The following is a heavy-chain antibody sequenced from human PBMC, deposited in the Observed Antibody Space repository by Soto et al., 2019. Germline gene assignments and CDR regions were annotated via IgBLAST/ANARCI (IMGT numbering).Heavy chain of an antibody. CDR2: IKSRALGGTT. D-gene: IGHD3-22*01. Sequence: EVQLVDSGGDLVKPGGSLRLSCAGSGFALSNAWINWVRQAPGKGLEWVGRIKSRALGGTTAFAAPVRGRFAITRDDSRNMAYMQMNSLTTEDTAVYYCTTDSYRTMIEVRFDYWGHGTPVTVSS. CDR3: TTDSYRTMIEVRFDY. V-gene: IGHV3-15*07. J-gene: IGHJ4*01. CDR1: GFALSNAW.